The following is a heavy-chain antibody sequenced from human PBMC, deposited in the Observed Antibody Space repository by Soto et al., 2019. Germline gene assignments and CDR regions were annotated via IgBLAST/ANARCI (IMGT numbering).Heavy chain of an antibody. V-gene: IGHV4-59*12. CDR1: GGSIISYY. CDR2: IYYSGST. CDR3: ARDHSGTDWFDP. J-gene: IGHJ5*02. D-gene: IGHD1-26*01. Sequence: SETLSHTCTVSGGSIISYYWSWIRQPPGKGLEWIGYIYYSGSTYYNPSLKSRLTISVETSKNQFSLKLSSVTAADTAVYYCARDHSGTDWFDPWGQGTLLTVSS.